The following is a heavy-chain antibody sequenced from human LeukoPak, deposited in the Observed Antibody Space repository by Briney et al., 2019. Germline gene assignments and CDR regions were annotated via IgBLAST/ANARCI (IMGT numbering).Heavy chain of an antibody. D-gene: IGHD3-16*02. CDR3: AKSLGVGGYTRYKGFDQ. CDR2: ISGSDGTS. V-gene: IGHV3-23*01. CDR1: GFTFNSFA. J-gene: IGHJ4*02. Sequence: GGSLRLSCAASGFTFNSFAMNWVRQAPGKGLEWVSSISGSDGTSHSADFVKGRFTISRDNSKNTLYLQMNSLRAEDTAAYYCAKSLGVGGYTRYKGFDQWGQGTLVVVSS.